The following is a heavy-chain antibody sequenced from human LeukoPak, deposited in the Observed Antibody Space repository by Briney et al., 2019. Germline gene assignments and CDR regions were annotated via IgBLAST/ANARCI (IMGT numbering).Heavy chain of an antibody. Sequence: GGSLRLSCAASGFTFSSYEMNWVRQAPAKGLDWVSCISSGGDTTYYAGSVKGRFTISRDNAKNSLYLQMNSLRAEDTAVYYCARDNYDTRGYYFDWGQGNLVTVSS. CDR3: ARDNYDTRGYYFD. CDR2: ISSGGDTT. CDR1: GFTFSSYE. J-gene: IGHJ4*02. V-gene: IGHV3-48*03. D-gene: IGHD3-22*01.